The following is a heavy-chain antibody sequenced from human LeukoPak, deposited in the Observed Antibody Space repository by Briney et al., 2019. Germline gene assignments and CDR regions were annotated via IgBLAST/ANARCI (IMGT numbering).Heavy chain of an antibody. CDR3: ARHERDVSLDHAFDI. CDR1: GFTFSTYA. Sequence: GGSLRLSCAASGFTFSTYAMSWVRHAPGKGLEWVSAIGGSGDFTYYAEYVRGRFTISRDNSEKTLYLQMNSLRAEDTAVYYCARHERDVSLDHAFDIWGQGTMVTVSS. V-gene: IGHV3-23*01. J-gene: IGHJ3*02. CDR2: IGGSGDFT. D-gene: IGHD5-24*01.